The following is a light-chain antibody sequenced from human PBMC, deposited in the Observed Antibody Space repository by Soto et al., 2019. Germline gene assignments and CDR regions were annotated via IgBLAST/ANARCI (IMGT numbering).Light chain of an antibody. CDR2: AAS. CDR1: QDITRD. J-gene: IGKJ1*01. Sequence: DIQMTQSPSSLSASVGDRVTITCRASQDITRDLGWFQQKPGKAPKRLIYAASSLQSGVPSRFSGSASGTEFTLTISSLQPEDFATYYCLQHNSYPWTFGQGPKEEIK. V-gene: IGKV1-17*01. CDR3: LQHNSYPWT.